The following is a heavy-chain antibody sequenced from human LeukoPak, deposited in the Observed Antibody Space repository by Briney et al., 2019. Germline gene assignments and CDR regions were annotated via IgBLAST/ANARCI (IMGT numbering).Heavy chain of an antibody. Sequence: PGGSLRLSCAASGFTFSSYSMNWVRQAPGKGLEWVSSISSSSSYIYYADSVKGRFTISRDTAKNSLYLQMNSLRAEDTAVYYCARDLSPSRAMVLDYWGQGTLATVSS. CDR2: ISSSSSYI. V-gene: IGHV3-21*01. D-gene: IGHD5-18*01. CDR3: ARDLSPSRAMVLDY. CDR1: GFTFSSYS. J-gene: IGHJ4*02.